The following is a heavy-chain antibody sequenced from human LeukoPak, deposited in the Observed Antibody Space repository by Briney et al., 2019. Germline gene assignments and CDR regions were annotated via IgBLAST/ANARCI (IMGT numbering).Heavy chain of an antibody. D-gene: IGHD3-10*01. Sequence: SETLSLTCAVYGGSFSGYYWSWIRQPPGKGLEWIGEINHSGGTNYNPSLKSRVTISVDTSKNQFSLKLSSVTAADTAVYYCARSLGGGYFDYWGQGTLVTVSS. CDR2: INHSGGT. CDR1: GGSFSGYY. J-gene: IGHJ4*02. V-gene: IGHV4-34*01. CDR3: ARSLGGGYFDY.